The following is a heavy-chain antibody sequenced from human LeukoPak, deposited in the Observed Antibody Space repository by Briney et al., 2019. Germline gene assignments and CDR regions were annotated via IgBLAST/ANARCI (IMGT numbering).Heavy chain of an antibody. CDR2: IKQDGSEK. V-gene: IGHV3-7*01. CDR1: GFTFSSYW. Sequence: PGGSLRLSCAASGFTFSSYWMSWVRQAPGKGLEWVANIKQDGSEKYYVDSVKGRFTISRDNAKNSLYLQMNSLRAEDTAVYYCARAPPYSRHYYMDVWGKGTTVTISS. D-gene: IGHD6-13*01. CDR3: ARAPPYSRHYYMDV. J-gene: IGHJ6*03.